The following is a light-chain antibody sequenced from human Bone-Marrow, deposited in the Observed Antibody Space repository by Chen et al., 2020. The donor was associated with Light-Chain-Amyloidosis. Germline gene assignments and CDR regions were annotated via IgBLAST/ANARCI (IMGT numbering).Light chain of an antibody. Sequence: AIRMTQSPSSLSASTGDRVTITCRASQGISSYLAWYQQKPGKAPKLLIYKASSLESGVPSRFSGSGSGTEFTLTISSLQPDDFATYYCQQYNSYPYTFGQGTKLEIK. CDR3: QQYNSYPYT. CDR2: KAS. CDR1: QGISSY. V-gene: IGKV1-8*01. J-gene: IGKJ2*01.